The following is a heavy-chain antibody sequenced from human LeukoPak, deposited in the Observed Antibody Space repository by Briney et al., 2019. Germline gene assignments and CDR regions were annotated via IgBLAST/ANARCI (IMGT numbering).Heavy chain of an antibody. V-gene: IGHV4-30-4*01. CDR1: GGSIGRGDYF. CDR2: ISYSGSA. J-gene: IGHJ5*02. CDR3: ARVNHVYCSTAACFRAGWFDP. Sequence: NPSETLSLTCMVSGGSIGRGDYFWTWIRQPPGKGLEWIGYISYSGSAHYNPSLKSRLTISIDRSKTQFSLSLTSVTAADTAVYYCARVNHVYCSTAACFRAGWFDPWGQGTLVTVSS. D-gene: IGHD2-15*01.